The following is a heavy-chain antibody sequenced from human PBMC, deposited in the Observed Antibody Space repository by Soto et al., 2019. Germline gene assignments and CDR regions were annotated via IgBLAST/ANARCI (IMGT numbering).Heavy chain of an antibody. V-gene: IGHV1-24*01. CDR1: GYTLTELS. CDR3: ATQVTMVRGVISAFDI. J-gene: IGHJ3*02. Sequence: ASVKVSCKVSGYTLTELSMHWVRQAPGKGLEWMGGFDPEDGETIYAQKFQGRVTMTEDTSTDTAYMELSSLRSEDTAVYYCATQVTMVRGVISAFDIWGQGTMVTVSS. CDR2: FDPEDGET. D-gene: IGHD3-10*01.